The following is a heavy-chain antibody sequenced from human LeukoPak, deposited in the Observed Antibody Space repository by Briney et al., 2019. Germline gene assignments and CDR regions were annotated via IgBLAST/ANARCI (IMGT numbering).Heavy chain of an antibody. CDR2: INPNSGGT. D-gene: IGHD3-10*01. J-gene: IGHJ4*02. Sequence: VASVKVSCKASGYTFTSYYMHWVRQAPGQGLEWMGWINPNSGGTNYAQKFQGRVTMTRDTSISTAYMELSRLRSDDTAVYYCARDSSHYGSGSYYNTYYFDYWGQGTLVTVSS. CDR3: ARDSSHYGSGSYYNTYYFDY. CDR1: GYTFTSYY. V-gene: IGHV1-2*02.